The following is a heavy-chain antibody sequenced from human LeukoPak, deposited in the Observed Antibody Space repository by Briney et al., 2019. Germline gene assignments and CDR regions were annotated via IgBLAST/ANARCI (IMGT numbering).Heavy chain of an antibody. J-gene: IGHJ4*02. CDR3: AKGTYYYDSSGYYFDY. V-gene: IGHV3-30*18. CDR1: GFTFSSYG. Sequence: GGSLRLSCVASGFTFSSYGMHWVRQAPGKGLEWVAVISYDGSNKYYADSVKGRFTISRDNSKNTLYLQMNSLRAEDTAVYYCAKGTYYYDSSGYYFDYWGQGILVTVSS. D-gene: IGHD3-22*01. CDR2: ISYDGSNK.